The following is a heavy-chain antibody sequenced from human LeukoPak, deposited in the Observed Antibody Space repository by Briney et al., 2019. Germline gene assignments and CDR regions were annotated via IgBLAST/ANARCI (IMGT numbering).Heavy chain of an antibody. V-gene: IGHV3-66*02. CDR3: AGSSSIAARYFDY. D-gene: IGHD6-6*01. J-gene: IGHJ4*02. CDR1: GVTVSSNY. CDR2: IYSGGST. Sequence: PGGSLRLSCAASGVTVSSNYMSWVRQAPGKGLEWVSVIYSGGSTYYADSVKGRFTISRDNSKNTLYLQMNSLRAEDTAVYYCAGSSSIAARYFDYWGQGTLVTVSS.